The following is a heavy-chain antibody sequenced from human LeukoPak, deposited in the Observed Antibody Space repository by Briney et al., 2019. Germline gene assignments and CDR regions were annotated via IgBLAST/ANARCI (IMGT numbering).Heavy chain of an antibody. V-gene: IGHV1-2*02. CDR2: INPHSSDT. Sequence: ASVKVSCKASGYTFTGYYVHWVRQAPGQGLEWMGWINPHSSDTSYAQNFQGRVTMTGDTSISTVYMELSRLRSDDTAVYYCAREEGGFDAFDIWGQGTMVTVSS. CDR3: AREEGGFDAFDI. J-gene: IGHJ3*02. CDR1: GYTFTGYY. D-gene: IGHD3-16*01.